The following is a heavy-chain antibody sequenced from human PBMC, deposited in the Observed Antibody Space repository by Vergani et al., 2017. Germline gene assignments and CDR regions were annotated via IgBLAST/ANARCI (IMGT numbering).Heavy chain of an antibody. J-gene: IGHJ5*01. CDR2: IDPNSVDT. D-gene: IGHD1-14*01. V-gene: IGHV1-2*06. CDR3: ARGGSVGRIHGFDF. CDR1: GFTFTSYH. Sequence: QVQLVQSGAEVKKPGASVRVSCKASGFTFTSYHIHWVRQAPGQGLDWLGRIDPNSVDTRYSQRFQDRVTITRDTSINTAYMELSGLTSDDTAIYHCARGGSVGRIHGFDFWGQGTLVSVSS.